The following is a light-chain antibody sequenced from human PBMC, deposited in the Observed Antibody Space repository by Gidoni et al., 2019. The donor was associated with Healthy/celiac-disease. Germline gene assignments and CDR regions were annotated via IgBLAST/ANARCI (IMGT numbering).Light chain of an antibody. CDR1: QSISSY. CDR3: QQSYSTPPT. Sequence: DSQMTQSPSSLSASVGDRVTITCRASQSISSYLNWYQQKPGKAPKLLIYAASSLQSGVPSRFSGSGSGTDFTLTISRLQPEAFATYYCQQSYSTPPTFGQGTKVEIK. CDR2: AAS. J-gene: IGKJ1*01. V-gene: IGKV1-39*01.